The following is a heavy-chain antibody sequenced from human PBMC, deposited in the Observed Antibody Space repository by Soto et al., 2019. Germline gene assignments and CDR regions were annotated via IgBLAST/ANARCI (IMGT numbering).Heavy chain of an antibody. Sequence: QVHLVQSGAEVKKPGASVKVSCKASGYTFTSYAVHWVRQAPGQRLEWMGWINVGNGNTKYSQKFQGRVTITRDTSASTAYMEPSSLRAEDTAVYYCATNSGALWGQGTLVTDSS. CDR2: INVGNGNT. CDR1: GYTFTSYA. J-gene: IGHJ4*02. CDR3: ATNSGAL. D-gene: IGHD2-21*01. V-gene: IGHV1-3*01.